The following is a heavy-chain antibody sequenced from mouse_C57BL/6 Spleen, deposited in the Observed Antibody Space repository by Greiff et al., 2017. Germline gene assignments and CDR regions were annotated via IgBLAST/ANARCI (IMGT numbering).Heavy chain of an antibody. V-gene: IGHV5-4*01. CDR1: GFTFSSYA. CDR3: ARDRGDWDDFDY. Sequence: EVKLMESGGGLVKPGGSLKLSCAASGFTFSSYAMSWVRQTPEKRLQWVATISDGGSYTYYPDNVKGRFTISRDNAKNNLYLQMSHLKSDDTAMYYCARDRGDWDDFDYWGQGTTLTVSA. D-gene: IGHD4-1*01. J-gene: IGHJ2*01. CDR2: ISDGGSYT.